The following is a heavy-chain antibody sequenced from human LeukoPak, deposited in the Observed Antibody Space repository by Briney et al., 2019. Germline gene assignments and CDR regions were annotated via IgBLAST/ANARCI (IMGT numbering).Heavy chain of an antibody. Sequence: ASVKVSCKASGYTFTGYYMHWVRQAPGQGLEWMGWINPNSGGTNYAQKFQGRVTMTRDTSISTAYMELSRLRSDDTAVYYCARVPRKGTAPNAFDIWGQGTVVTVSS. V-gene: IGHV1-2*02. CDR2: INPNSGGT. CDR3: ARVPRKGTAPNAFDI. CDR1: GYTFTGYY. J-gene: IGHJ3*02. D-gene: IGHD1-14*01.